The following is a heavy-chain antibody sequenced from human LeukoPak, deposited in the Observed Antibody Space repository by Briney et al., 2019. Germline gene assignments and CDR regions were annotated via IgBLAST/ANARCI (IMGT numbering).Heavy chain of an antibody. CDR3: VREGNELLSKNFDY. D-gene: IGHD2-21*02. V-gene: IGHV1-2*02. J-gene: IGHJ4*02. CDR1: GFTFTGYY. CDR2: INPHSGGT. Sequence: ASVNVSCTASGFTFTGYYIHWVRQAPGQGLEWMGYINPHSGGTNSPQKFQGRVTMTTDTSIRAAYMELSSLISDDTAMYYCVREGNELLSKNFDYWGQGTLVTVSS.